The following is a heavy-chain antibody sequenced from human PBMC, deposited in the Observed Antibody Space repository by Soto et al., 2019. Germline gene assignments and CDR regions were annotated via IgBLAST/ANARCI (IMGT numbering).Heavy chain of an antibody. J-gene: IGHJ6*02. D-gene: IGHD3-10*01. Sequence: GESLKISCKGSGYSFISYWIGWVRQMPGKGLEWMGIIYPGDSETRYSPSFQGQATISADKSISTAYLQWSSLKASDTAMYYCARHQNPIPMVRGVTYYYYGMDVWGQGTTVTVSS. V-gene: IGHV5-51*01. CDR3: ARHQNPIPMVRGVTYYYYGMDV. CDR2: IYPGDSET. CDR1: GYSFISYW.